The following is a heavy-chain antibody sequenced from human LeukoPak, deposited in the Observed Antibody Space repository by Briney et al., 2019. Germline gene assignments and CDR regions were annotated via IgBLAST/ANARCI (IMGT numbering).Heavy chain of an antibody. CDR2: ISWNSGSI. D-gene: IGHD2-2*01. CDR3: AKSHCSSTSCGIDY. Sequence: GRSLRLSCAASGFTFDVYAMHWVRQAPGKGLEWVSGISWNSGSIGYADSVKGRFTISRDNAKNSLYLQMNSVRAEDTAWYYCAKSHCSSTSCGIDYWGGGSLVTVSS. V-gene: IGHV3-9*01. J-gene: IGHJ4*02. CDR1: GFTFDVYA.